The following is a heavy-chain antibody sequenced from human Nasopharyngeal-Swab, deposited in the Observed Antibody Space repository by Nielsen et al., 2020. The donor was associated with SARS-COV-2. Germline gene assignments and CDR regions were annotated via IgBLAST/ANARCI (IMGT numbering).Heavy chain of an antibody. CDR1: GGSISSSNW. CDR2: IYHSGST. J-gene: IGHJ1*01. CDR3: ARRTVTTFAEYFRH. Sequence: SETLSLTCAVSGGSISSSNWWTWVRQPPGKGLEWIGEIYHSGSTNYNASLKSRVTISVDKSKNQFSLKLSSVTAADTAVYYCARRTVTTFAEYFRHWGQGTLVTVSS. V-gene: IGHV4-4*02. D-gene: IGHD4-17*01.